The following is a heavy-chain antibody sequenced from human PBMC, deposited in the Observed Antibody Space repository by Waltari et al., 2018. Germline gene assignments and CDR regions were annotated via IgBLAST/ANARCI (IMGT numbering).Heavy chain of an antibody. D-gene: IGHD5-12*01. CDR2: IYYSGST. CDR3: ARDLRVATIGDYFDY. J-gene: IGHJ4*02. V-gene: IGHV4-39*07. Sequence: QLQLQESGPGLVKPSETLSLTCTVSGGSISSSSYYWGWIRQPPGKGLEWIGSIYYSGSTYYNPSLKSRVNISVDTSKNQFSLKLSSVTAADTAVYYCARDLRVATIGDYFDYWGQGTLVTVSS. CDR1: GGSISSSSYY.